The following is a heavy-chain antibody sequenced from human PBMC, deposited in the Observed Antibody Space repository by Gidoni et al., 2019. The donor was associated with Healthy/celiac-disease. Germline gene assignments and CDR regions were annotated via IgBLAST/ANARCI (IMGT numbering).Heavy chain of an antibody. J-gene: IGHJ4*02. CDR3: VKDRRYSSGWHDY. V-gene: IGHV3-64D*06. CDR2: ISSNGGST. Sequence: EVQLVESGGGLVQPGGSLRLSCSASGFPFSSYAMHWVRQAPGKGLEYVSAISSNGGSTYYADSVKGRFTISRDNSKNTLYLQMSSLRAEDTAVYYCVKDRRYSSGWHDYWGQGTLVTVSS. CDR1: GFPFSSYA. D-gene: IGHD6-19*01.